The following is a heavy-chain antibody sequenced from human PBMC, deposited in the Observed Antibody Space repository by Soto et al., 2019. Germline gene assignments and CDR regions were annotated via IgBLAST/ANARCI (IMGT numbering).Heavy chain of an antibody. J-gene: IGHJ6*02. CDR1: GFTFSSYW. D-gene: IGHD5-18*01. CDR3: ARVFPGYSYYYYGMDV. CDR2: INSDGSST. Sequence: GGSLRLSCAASGFTFSSYWMHWVRQAPGKGLVWVSRINSDGSSTSYADSVKGRFTISRDNAKNTLYLQMNSLRAEDTAVYYCARVFPGYSYYYYGMDVCGQAITVTVSS. V-gene: IGHV3-74*01.